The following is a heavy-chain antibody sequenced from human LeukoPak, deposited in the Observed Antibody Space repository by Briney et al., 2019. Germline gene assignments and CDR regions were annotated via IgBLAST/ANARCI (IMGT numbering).Heavy chain of an antibody. CDR1: GGSFSGYY. CDR3: ARHGTPLPNCSSTSCPRTEFDY. V-gene: IGHV4-34*01. J-gene: IGHJ4*02. CDR2: INHSGST. D-gene: IGHD2-2*01. Sequence: SETLSLTCAVYGGSFSGYYWSWIRQPPGKGLEWIGEINHSGSTNYNPSLKSRVTISVDTSKNQFSLKLSSVTAADTAVYYCARHGTPLPNCSSTSCPRTEFDYWGQGTLVTVSS.